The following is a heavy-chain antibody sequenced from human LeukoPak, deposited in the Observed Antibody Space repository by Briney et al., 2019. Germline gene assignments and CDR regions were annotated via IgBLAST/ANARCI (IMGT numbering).Heavy chain of an antibody. CDR2: IYTSGST. CDR3: ASGYYDSSGYYNY. CDR1: GGSISSYY. D-gene: IGHD3-22*01. V-gene: IGHV4-4*07. Sequence: SQSLSPTSTVSGGSISSYYWSCIPQPAAKGLEWIGRIYTSGSTNYNPSLKSRVTMSVDTSKNQFSLRLSSVTAADTALYYCASGYYDSSGYYNYWGQGTLVTVSS. J-gene: IGHJ4*02.